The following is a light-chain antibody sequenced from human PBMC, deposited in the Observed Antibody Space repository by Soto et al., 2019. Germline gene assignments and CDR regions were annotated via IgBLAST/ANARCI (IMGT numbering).Light chain of an antibody. J-gene: IGKJ5*01. Sequence: EIVLAQSPATLSVSPGERVTLYCRATQTIGNKLAWYQQKTGQAPRILIYGASSRATGIPDRLSGSGSGTELNLTISRLEPEDFAVYHCQKYGTSTLTCGQGTRLEIK. V-gene: IGKV3-20*01. CDR1: QTIGNK. CDR2: GAS. CDR3: QKYGTSTLT.